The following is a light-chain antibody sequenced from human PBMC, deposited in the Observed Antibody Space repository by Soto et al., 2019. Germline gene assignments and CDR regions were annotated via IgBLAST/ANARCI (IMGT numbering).Light chain of an antibody. V-gene: IGLV2-14*03. Sequence: QSALTQPASVSGSPGQSITISCTGTNSDIGGYNYVSWYQHHPGKAPKLMIYDVSNRPSGVSHRFSGSKSANTASLTISGLQAEDEADYYCSSYTSSGTPYVFGTGTKLTVL. J-gene: IGLJ1*01. CDR2: DVS. CDR3: SSYTSSGTPYV. CDR1: NSDIGGYNY.